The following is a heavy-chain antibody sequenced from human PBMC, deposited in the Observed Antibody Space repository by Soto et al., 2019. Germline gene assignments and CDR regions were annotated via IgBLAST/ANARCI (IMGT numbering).Heavy chain of an antibody. CDR2: FFYTGST. J-gene: IGHJ4*02. CDR3: ARSRDGYNLNPIDQ. D-gene: IGHD5-12*01. Sequence: QVQLQVSGPGLVKPSATLSLSCTVSTGSTNSFYWSWIRQPPGKGLQWLGYFFYTGSTNHNPSLKSRVTISLDMSGNQFSLRLSSVTAADTAMYYCARSRDGYNLNPIDQWGQGLLVTVSS. V-gene: IGHV4-59*01. CDR1: TGSTNSFY.